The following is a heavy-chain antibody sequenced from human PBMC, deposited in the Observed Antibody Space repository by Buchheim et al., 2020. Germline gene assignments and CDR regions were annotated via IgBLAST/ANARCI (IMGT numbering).Heavy chain of an antibody. J-gene: IGHJ4*02. Sequence: EVQLVESGGDLVQPGGSLRLSCTASEFTFSDYSMNWVRQAPGKGLEWVSYISSSTHKIYYADSVKGRFTISRDNAKTSLYLQMNSLRDEDTAVYYCARGHYFDSSGYWGFDYWGQGTL. CDR1: EFTFSDYS. V-gene: IGHV3-48*02. CDR2: ISSSTHKI. D-gene: IGHD3-22*01. CDR3: ARGHYFDSSGYWGFDY.